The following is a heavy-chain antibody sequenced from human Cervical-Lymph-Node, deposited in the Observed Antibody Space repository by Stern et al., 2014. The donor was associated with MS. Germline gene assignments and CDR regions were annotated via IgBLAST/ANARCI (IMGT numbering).Heavy chain of an antibody. Sequence: VQLVESGGGVVQPGRSLRLSCVVSGFTFSNHAMHWVRQAPGKGLEWVTVISYDGRNEYYTDSVQGRFTVSRDHSKNTLYLQMNSLRPDDTAVYYCARATSTTTVTTHYYGLDVWGQGTTVTVSS. J-gene: IGHJ6*02. V-gene: IGHV3-30*04. D-gene: IGHD4-17*01. CDR2: ISYDGRNE. CDR3: ARATSTTTVTTHYYGLDV. CDR1: GFTFSNHA.